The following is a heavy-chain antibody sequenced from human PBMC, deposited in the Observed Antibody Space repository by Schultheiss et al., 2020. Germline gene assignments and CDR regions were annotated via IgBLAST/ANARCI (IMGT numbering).Heavy chain of an antibody. Sequence: SCAASGFTFSSCAMSWVRQAPGKGLEWVSYISSSSSTIYYADSVKGRFTISRDNSKNTLYLQMNSMRAEDTAVYYCAWTTLSGWYVSYWGQGTLVTVS. D-gene: IGHD6-19*01. CDR1: GFTFSSCA. CDR3: AWTTLSGWYVSY. J-gene: IGHJ4*02. V-gene: IGHV3-48*01. CDR2: ISSSSSTI.